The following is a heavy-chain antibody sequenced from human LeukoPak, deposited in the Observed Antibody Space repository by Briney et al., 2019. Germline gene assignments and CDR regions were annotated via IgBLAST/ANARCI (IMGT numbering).Heavy chain of an antibody. CDR2: IIPIFGTA. CDR3: ARLSIAGIVVVITPGAFDI. CDR1: GGTFSSYA. V-gene: IGHV1-69*13. J-gene: IGHJ3*02. Sequence: ASVKVSCKASGGTFSSYAISWVRQAPGQGLEWMGGIIPIFGTANYAQKFQGRVTITADESTSTAYMELSSLRSEDTAVYYCARLSIAGIVVVITPGAFDIWGQGTMVTVSS. D-gene: IGHD3-22*01.